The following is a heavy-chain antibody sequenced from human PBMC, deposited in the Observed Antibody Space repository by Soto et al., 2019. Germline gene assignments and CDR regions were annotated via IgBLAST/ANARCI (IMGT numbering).Heavy chain of an antibody. CDR3: ARVSLVGPSGGRYFDY. CDR2: IKNKANSYTT. Sequence: PGGSLRLSCAASGFTFSAHYMDWVRQAPGKGLEWVGRIKNKANSYTTEYAASVEGRFTISREDSQNSLYLQMNSLKTEDTAVYYCARVSLVGPSGGRYFDYWGKGSQVAISS. J-gene: IGHJ4*02. D-gene: IGHD1-26*01. CDR1: GFTFSAHY. V-gene: IGHV3-72*01.